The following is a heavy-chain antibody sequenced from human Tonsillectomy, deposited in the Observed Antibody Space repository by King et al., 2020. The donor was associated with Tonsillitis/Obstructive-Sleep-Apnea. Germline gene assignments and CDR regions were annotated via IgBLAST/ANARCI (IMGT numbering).Heavy chain of an antibody. V-gene: IGHV3-7*01. Sequence: VQLVESGGGLVQPGGSLRLSCAASGFTFSSYWMSWVRQAPGKGLEWVANIKQDGSEKYYVDSVKGRFTISRDNAKNSLYLQMNSLRAEDTAVYYCARIPLYYDFWSGYYFGYWGQGTLVTVSS. CDR3: ARIPLYYDFWSGYYFGY. CDR1: GFTFSSYW. J-gene: IGHJ4*02. CDR2: IKQDGSEK. D-gene: IGHD3-3*01.